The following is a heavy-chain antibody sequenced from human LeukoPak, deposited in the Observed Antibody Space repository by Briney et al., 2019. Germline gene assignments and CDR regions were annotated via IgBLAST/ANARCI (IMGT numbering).Heavy chain of an antibody. CDR2: IDYSGST. CDR1: GGSISSSSYY. Sequence: SETLSLTCTVSGGSISSSSYYWGWIRQPPGKGLEWIGSIDYSGSTYYNSSLKSRVTISVDTSKNQFSLKLSSVTAADTAVYYCARQPSNDFWSGYYPQYYFDYWGQGTLVTVSS. J-gene: IGHJ4*02. D-gene: IGHD3-3*01. CDR3: ARQPSNDFWSGYYPQYYFDY. V-gene: IGHV4-39*01.